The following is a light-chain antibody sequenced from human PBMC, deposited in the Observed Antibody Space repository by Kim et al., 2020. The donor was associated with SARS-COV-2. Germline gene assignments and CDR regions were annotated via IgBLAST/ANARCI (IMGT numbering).Light chain of an antibody. CDR3: QSYDNSNLYV. V-gene: IGLV6-57*03. J-gene: IGLJ1*01. CDR1: SGGIVRNY. CDR2: QDD. Sequence: KTVNISCTRSSGGIVRNYVQWYQQRPSSAPRNVIYQDDQRPSGVPDRYSGSIDSSSDSASLTISGLETEDEADYSCQSYDNSNLYVFGTGTKVTVL.